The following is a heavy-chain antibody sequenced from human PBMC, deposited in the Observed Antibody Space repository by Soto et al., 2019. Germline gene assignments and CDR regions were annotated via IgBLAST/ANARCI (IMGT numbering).Heavy chain of an antibody. CDR3: AKDVITMVYYYYGMDV. CDR2: ISYDGSNK. J-gene: IGHJ6*02. CDR1: GFTFSSYG. V-gene: IGHV3-30*18. Sequence: QVQLVESGGGVVQPGRSLRLSCAASGFTFSSYGMHWVRQAPGKGLEWVAVISYDGSNKYYADSVKDRFTISRDNSKNTLYLQMNSLRAEDTAVYYCAKDVITMVYYYYGMDVWGQGTTVTVSS. D-gene: IGHD3-10*01.